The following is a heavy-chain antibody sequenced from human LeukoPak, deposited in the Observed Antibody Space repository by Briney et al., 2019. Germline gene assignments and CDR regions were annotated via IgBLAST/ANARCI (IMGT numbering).Heavy chain of an antibody. CDR2: INPNTGDS. CDR3: AREEQYRNYFDH. J-gene: IGHJ4*02. CDR1: GYTLSDYY. D-gene: IGHD1/OR15-1a*01. Sequence: ASVTVSCKASGYTLSDYYLHWVRQAPGQGLEWMGWINPNTGDSNLAQKFQGRVTVTRDTSISTAYVELSRLTSDDTAIYYCAREEQYRNYFDHWGQGTLITVSP. V-gene: IGHV1-2*02.